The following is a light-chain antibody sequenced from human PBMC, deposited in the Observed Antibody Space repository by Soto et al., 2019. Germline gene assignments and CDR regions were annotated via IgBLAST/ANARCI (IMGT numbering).Light chain of an antibody. J-gene: IGLJ1*01. CDR2: GNT. CDR3: LSYDNSLHGYV. CDR1: SNIETDYD. V-gene: IGLV1-40*01. Sequence: QSVLTQPPSVSGAPGQRVTISCSSNIETDYDVHWYQQLPETAPRLLIHGNTNRPSGVPDRFSGSKSGTSASLAITGLQAEDEADYYCLSYDNSLHGYVFGTGTKLTVL.